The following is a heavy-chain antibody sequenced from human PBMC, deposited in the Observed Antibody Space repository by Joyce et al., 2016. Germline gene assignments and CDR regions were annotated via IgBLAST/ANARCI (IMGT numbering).Heavy chain of an antibody. CDR3: VRRRIAVAENHAFDI. CDR1: GASISSYY. Sequence: QVQLQESGPGLVKPSETLSLTCTVSGASISSYYWTWIRQPPGKGLEWIGTIFHTGNSNYNASLRGRVSMSVDTSKSQFSLEVNSMSAADTAVYYCVRRRIAVAENHAFDIWGRGTVVSVSS. J-gene: IGHJ3*02. D-gene: IGHD6-19*01. CDR2: IFHTGNS. V-gene: IGHV4-59*01.